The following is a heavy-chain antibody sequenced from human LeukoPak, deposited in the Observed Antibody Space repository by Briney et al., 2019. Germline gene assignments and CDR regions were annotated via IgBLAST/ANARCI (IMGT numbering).Heavy chain of an antibody. CDR3: ARVLLFYYDRSGYHYLDY. J-gene: IGHJ4*02. D-gene: IGHD3-22*01. CDR2: ISSSSSYI. Sequence: GGSLRLSCAASGFTFRSFSMNCVRQAPGKGLEWVSSISSSSSYIYYADSVKGRFTISRDNAKNSLYLQMNSLRAEDTAVYYCARVLLFYYDRSGYHYLDYWGQGTLVTVSS. CDR1: GFTFRSFS. V-gene: IGHV3-21*01.